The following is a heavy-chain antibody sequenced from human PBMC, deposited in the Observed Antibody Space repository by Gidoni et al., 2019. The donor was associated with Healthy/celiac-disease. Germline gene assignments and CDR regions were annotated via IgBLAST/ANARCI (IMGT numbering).Heavy chain of an antibody. CDR3: AREGFLEWLDYYYYYGMDV. J-gene: IGHJ6*02. CDR2: IKQDGSEK. D-gene: IGHD3-3*01. CDR1: GFTFSSYW. Sequence: EVQLVESGGGLVQPGGSLRLSCAASGFTFSSYWMSWGRQAPGKGLEWVANIKQDGSEKYYVDSVKGRFTISRDNAKNSLYLQMNSLRAEDTAVYYCAREGFLEWLDYYYYYGMDVWGQGTTVTVSS. V-gene: IGHV3-7*01.